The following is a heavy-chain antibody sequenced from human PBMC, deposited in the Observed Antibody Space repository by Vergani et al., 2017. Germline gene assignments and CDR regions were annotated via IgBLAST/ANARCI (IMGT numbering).Heavy chain of an antibody. CDR2: IYHSGGA. J-gene: IGHJ4*02. Sequence: QLHLQESGPGLVKPSETLSLTCTVSGGSITSSSYYWGWIRQPPGKGLEWIGNIYHSGGAYYNPSLKGRVTISVDTSKNQFSLEVTSVTAADTAIYFCARTESFILRYFHWVLWGQGTLVTVSS. V-gene: IGHV4-39*01. CDR3: ARTESFILRYFHWVL. CDR1: GGSITSSSYY. D-gene: IGHD3-9*01.